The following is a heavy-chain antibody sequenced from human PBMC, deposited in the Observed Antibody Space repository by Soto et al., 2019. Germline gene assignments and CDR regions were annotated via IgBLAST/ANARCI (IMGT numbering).Heavy chain of an antibody. CDR2: NSYSGST. D-gene: IGHD1-26*01. Sequence: RIRQHTGKGLEWIGYNSYSGSTDYNPSLKSRVTISVDTSKNQFSLKLSSATAADSAVYYCARHGGSSSFDYWVQGTLVTVSS. J-gene: IGHJ4*02. CDR3: ARHGGSSSFDY. V-gene: IGHV4-59*08.